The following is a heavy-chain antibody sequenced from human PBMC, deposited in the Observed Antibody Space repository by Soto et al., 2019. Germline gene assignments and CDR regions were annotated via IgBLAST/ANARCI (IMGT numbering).Heavy chain of an antibody. CDR3: ARHQGYQLLSYYYYGMDV. CDR1: GYSFTIYW. D-gene: IGHD2-2*01. CDR2: IYPGDSDT. V-gene: IGHV5-51*01. Sequence: PGKSLKISCKGSGYSFTIYWIGWVRQMPGKGLEWMGIIYPGDSDTRYSPSFQGQVTISADKSISTAYLQWSSLKASDTVMYYCARHQGYQLLSYYYYGMDVWGQGTTVTVSS. J-gene: IGHJ6*02.